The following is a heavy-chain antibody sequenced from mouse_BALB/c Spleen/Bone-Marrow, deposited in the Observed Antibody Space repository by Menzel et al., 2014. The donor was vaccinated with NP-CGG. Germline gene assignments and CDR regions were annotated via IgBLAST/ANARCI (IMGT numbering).Heavy chain of an antibody. CDR2: IDPANGNT. CDR3: AMITTGAWFAY. CDR1: GFNIKDTY. V-gene: IGHV14-3*02. Sequence: EVQLQQSRAELVKPGASVKLSCTASGFNIKDTYMHWVKQRPEQGLEWIGRIDPANGNTKYDPKFQGKATITADTSSNXAYLQLSSLTSEDTAVYYCAMITTGAWFAYWGQGTLVTASA. J-gene: IGHJ3*01. D-gene: IGHD2-4*01.